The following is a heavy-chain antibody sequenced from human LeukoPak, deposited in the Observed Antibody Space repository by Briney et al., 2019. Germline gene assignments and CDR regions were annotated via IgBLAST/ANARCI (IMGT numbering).Heavy chain of an antibody. CDR3: AKDMLSWDGSPLDY. D-gene: IGHD1-26*01. V-gene: IGHV3-23*01. Sequence: PGGSLRLSCAASGFTFSSYAMSWVRQAPGKGLEWVSGLSASGGLTYYSDSVKGRFTISRDNSKNTLYLQMNSLRAEDTALYYCAKDMLSWDGSPLDYWGQGTLVTVSS. CDR2: LSASGGLT. J-gene: IGHJ4*02. CDR1: GFTFSSYA.